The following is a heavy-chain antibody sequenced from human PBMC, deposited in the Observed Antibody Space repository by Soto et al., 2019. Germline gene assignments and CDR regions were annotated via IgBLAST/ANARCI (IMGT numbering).Heavy chain of an antibody. J-gene: IGHJ5*02. Sequence: QIQLVQSGAEVKKPGASVKVSCKVSGYKFTSYGINWVRQAPGQGLEWMGWVTAYNDNVKYAEKFQGRVTMTADTATTAAYMELRDLRPDDTAVFYCARYDFWSSYSHDHWGQGTLVTVAS. CDR1: GYKFTSYG. V-gene: IGHV1-18*01. CDR2: VTAYNDNV. D-gene: IGHD3-3*01. CDR3: ARYDFWSSYSHDH.